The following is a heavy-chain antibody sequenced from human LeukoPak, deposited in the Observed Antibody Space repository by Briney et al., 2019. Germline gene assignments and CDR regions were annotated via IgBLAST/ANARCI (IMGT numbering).Heavy chain of an antibody. CDR2: INPNSGGT. CDR3: ARGGWFGELVAFDI. V-gene: IGHV1-2*02. CDR1: GYTFTDYY. J-gene: IGHJ3*02. Sequence: ASVKVSCKASGYTFTDYYIHWVRQAPGQGLEWMGWINPNSGGTNYAQKFQGRVTMTRDTSISTAYMELSRLRSDDTAVYYCARGGWFGELVAFDIWGQGTMVTVSS. D-gene: IGHD3-10*01.